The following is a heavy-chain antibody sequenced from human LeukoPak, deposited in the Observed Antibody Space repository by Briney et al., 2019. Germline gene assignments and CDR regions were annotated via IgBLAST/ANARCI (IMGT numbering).Heavy chain of an antibody. CDR2: ITSSSSYI. Sequence: GGSLRLSCTASGFTFSFYSMNWVRQAPGMGLEWVSSITSSSSYIYYADSVKGRFTISRDNAKNSLYLQMNSLRAEDTAVYYCARGVNYYDSSAYSYWGQGTLVTVSS. V-gene: IGHV3-21*01. CDR1: GFTFSFYS. CDR3: ARGVNYYDSSAYSY. D-gene: IGHD3-22*01. J-gene: IGHJ4*02.